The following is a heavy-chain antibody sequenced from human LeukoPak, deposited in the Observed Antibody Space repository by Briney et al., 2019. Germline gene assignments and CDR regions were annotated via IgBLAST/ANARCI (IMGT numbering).Heavy chain of an antibody. Sequence: ASVKVSCKASGYTFTSYYMHWVRQAPGQGLEWMEIINPSGGSTSYAQKFQGRVTMTRDTSTSTVYMELSSLRSEDTAVYYCARDQVGGAAIEYYYYYYGMDVWGQGTTVTVSS. CDR3: ARDQVGGAAIEYYYYYYGMDV. V-gene: IGHV1-46*01. D-gene: IGHD2-2*01. J-gene: IGHJ6*02. CDR1: GYTFTSYY. CDR2: INPSGGST.